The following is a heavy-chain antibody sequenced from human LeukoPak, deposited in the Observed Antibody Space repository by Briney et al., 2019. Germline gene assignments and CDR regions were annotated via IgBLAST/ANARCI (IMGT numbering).Heavy chain of an antibody. J-gene: IGHJ4*02. CDR2: IYYSGST. CDR3: ARAKLQLVLDY. D-gene: IGHD6-6*01. Sequence: SSETLSLTCTVSGGSISSYYWSWIRQPPGKGLEWIGYIYYSGSTNYNPSLKSRVTISVDTSKNQFSLKLSSVTAADTAVYYCARAKLQLVLDYWGQGTLVTVSS. V-gene: IGHV4-59*01. CDR1: GGSISSYY.